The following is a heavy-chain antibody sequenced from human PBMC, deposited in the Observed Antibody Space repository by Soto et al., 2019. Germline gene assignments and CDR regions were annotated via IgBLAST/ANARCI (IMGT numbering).Heavy chain of an antibody. Sequence: SETLSLTCTVSGGSISSGDYYWSWIRQPPGKGLEWIGYIYYSGSTYYNPSLKSRVTISVDTSKNQFSLKLSSVTAADTAVYYCASYYYDSSGYYYVPGVYSGPGTLVTLSS. CDR1: GGSISSGDYY. CDR3: ASYYYDSSGYYYVPGVY. V-gene: IGHV4-30-4*01. CDR2: IYYSGST. D-gene: IGHD3-22*01. J-gene: IGHJ4*02.